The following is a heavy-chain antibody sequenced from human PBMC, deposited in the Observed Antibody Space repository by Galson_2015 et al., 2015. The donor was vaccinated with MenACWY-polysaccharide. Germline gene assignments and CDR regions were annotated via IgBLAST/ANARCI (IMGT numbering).Heavy chain of an antibody. CDR3: ATHPKGTDSRWYDY. CDR1: GFTLSTYW. J-gene: IGHJ4*02. D-gene: IGHD3-22*01. Sequence: SLRLSCAASGFTLSTYWMHWVRQGPGKGLVWVSRINSDGSSTTYADSVKGRFTTSRDNAKNTLYLQMNNLRADDTAIYSCATHPKGTDSRWYDYWGQGTLVTVSS. V-gene: IGHV3-74*03. CDR2: INSDGSST.